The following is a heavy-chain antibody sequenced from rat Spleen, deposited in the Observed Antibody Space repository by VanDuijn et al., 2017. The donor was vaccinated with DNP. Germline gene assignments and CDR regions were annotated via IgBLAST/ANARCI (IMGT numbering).Heavy chain of an antibody. Sequence: EVQLVESGGGLVQPGRSLKLSCAASGFTFSNYYVAWVRQAPKKGLEWVATIIYDGSSTYYRDSVQGRFTISRDNAKSSLYLQMDSLRSDDTATYYCATSPGPNWFAYWGQGTLVTVSS. CDR1: GFTFSNYY. CDR3: ATSPGPNWFAY. V-gene: IGHV5-7*01. J-gene: IGHJ3*01. D-gene: IGHD1-4*01. CDR2: IIYDGSST.